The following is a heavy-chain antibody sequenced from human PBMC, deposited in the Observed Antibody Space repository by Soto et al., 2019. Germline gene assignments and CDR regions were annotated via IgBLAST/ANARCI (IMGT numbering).Heavy chain of an antibody. CDR1: GFTFTKAY. J-gene: IGHJ4*02. Sequence: EVQLVESGGGLVEPGGSIRLSCVASGFTFTKAYMTWVRQAPGKGLEWVGRIKGSHAGGTTDDATSVKGGFTISRDDSKNTLYLQINSLITEDTSVYYCATEGGYPGSNFYGAYWGQGTLVTVSS. V-gene: IGHV3-15*01. CDR2: IKGSHAGGTT. D-gene: IGHD1-26*01. CDR3: ATEGGYPGSNFYGAY.